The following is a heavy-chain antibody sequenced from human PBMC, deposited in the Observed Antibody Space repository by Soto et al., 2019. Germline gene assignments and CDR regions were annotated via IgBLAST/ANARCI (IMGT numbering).Heavy chain of an antibody. D-gene: IGHD4-17*01. J-gene: IGHJ6*02. CDR3: AKDSTVTTSLYFYYYGFDV. CDR2: VSGRGGST. Sequence: GGSLRLSCTASGFTFKHYAMSWVHQAPGKRLEWVSAVSGRGGSTKYADSVKGRFVISRDNSNSTLYLQMDSLRGEDTAVYYCAKDSTVTTSLYFYYYGFDVWGQGTTVTVSS. CDR1: GFTFKHYA. V-gene: IGHV3-23*01.